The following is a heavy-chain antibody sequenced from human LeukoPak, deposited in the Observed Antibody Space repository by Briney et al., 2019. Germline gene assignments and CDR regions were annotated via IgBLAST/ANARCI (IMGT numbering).Heavy chain of an antibody. CDR3: AKLPGRAADY. J-gene: IGHJ4*02. CDR2: ISDSGGGT. Sequence: GGSLRLSCAASGYTFSSYVMNWVRQAPGKGLEWVSGISDSGGGTYYADSVKGRFTISRDNSKNTLYLQMNSLRAEDTAVYYCAKLPGRAADYWGQGTLVTVSS. V-gene: IGHV3-23*01. CDR1: GYTFSSYV.